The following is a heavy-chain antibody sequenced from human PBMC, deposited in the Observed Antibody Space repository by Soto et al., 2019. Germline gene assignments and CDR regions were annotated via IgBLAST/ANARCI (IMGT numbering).Heavy chain of an antibody. J-gene: IGHJ6*02. CDR3: ARDPSYYGMGV. CDR1: GYTFTSYA. V-gene: IGHV1-3*05. Sequence: QVQLVQSGAEEKKPGASVKVSCKASGYTFTSYAMHWVRQAPGQRLEWMGWINAGNGNTKYSQKFQGRVTITRDTAAGTAYMELSSLRSEDTAEYYCARDPSYYGMGVWGQGATGTVSS. CDR2: INAGNGNT.